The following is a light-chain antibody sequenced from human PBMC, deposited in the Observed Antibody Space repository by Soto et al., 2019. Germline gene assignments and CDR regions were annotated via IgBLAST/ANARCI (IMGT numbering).Light chain of an antibody. V-gene: IGKV1-39*01. CDR1: QSISHY. CDR3: QQSYSAPRT. J-gene: IGKJ2*01. CDR2: AAS. Sequence: DIEMTQSPSSLSASVQDRVTITCRASQSISHYLNWYQQKPGTAPKLLIYAASSLQSCVPSRFSGSGSGTDFSLTISGLQHEDFATYYCQQSYSAPRTFGQGTKLGIK.